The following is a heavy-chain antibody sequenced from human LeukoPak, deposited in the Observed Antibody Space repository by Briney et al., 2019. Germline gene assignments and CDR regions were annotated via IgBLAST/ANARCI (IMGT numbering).Heavy chain of an antibody. J-gene: IGHJ4*02. V-gene: IGHV1-18*01. D-gene: IGHD3-10*01. CDR1: GYTFTSYG. Sequence: ASVKVSCKASGYTFTSYGISWVRHAPGQWLEWMGWISAYNGNTNYAQKLQGRVTMTTDTSTSTAYMELRSLRSDDTAVYYCARAGAIRASLPLDYWCQGTLVTVSS. CDR3: ARAGAIRASLPLDY. CDR2: ISAYNGNT.